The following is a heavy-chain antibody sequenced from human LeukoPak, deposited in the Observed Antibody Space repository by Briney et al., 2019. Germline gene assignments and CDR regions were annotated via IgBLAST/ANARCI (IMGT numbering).Heavy chain of an antibody. CDR1: GGSMNTYY. D-gene: IGHD6-19*01. CDR3: ARGSSDWYFDY. Sequence: SETLSLTCTVSGGSMNTYYWSWIRQPPGKGLEWIGDIYYSGSTNYNPSLKSRVTISVDTSKNQFSLKLSSVTAADTAVYYCARGSSDWYFDYWGQGTLVTVSS. CDR2: IYYSGST. J-gene: IGHJ4*02. V-gene: IGHV4-59*12.